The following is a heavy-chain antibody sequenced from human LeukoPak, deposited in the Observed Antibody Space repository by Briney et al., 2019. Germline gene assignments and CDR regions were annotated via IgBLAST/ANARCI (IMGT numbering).Heavy chain of an antibody. CDR1: GFTFGSYA. V-gene: IGHV3-23*01. J-gene: IGHJ4*02. D-gene: IGHD3-9*01. Sequence: PGGSLRLSCAASGFTFGSYAMSWVRQAPGKGLEWVSDINGSGGSTYYADSVKGRFTISRDNAKNSLYLQMNSLRAEDTAVYYCARGLRYFDWRFDYWGQGTLVTVSS. CDR3: ARGLRYFDWRFDY. CDR2: INGSGGST.